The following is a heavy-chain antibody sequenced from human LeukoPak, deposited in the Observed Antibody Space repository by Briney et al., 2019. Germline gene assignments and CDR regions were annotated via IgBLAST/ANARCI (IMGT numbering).Heavy chain of an antibody. CDR3: TRDAYGMDV. CDR1: GFTFSSYA. CDR2: ISYGGSSI. Sequence: GGSLRLSCAASGFTFSSYAINWVRQTPGKGLEWVAVISYGGSSIYYADSVKGRFTISRDNSKNTLYLQMNSLRPEDTAVFYCTRDAYGMDVWGKGTTVTVSS. V-gene: IGHV3-30*04. J-gene: IGHJ6*04.